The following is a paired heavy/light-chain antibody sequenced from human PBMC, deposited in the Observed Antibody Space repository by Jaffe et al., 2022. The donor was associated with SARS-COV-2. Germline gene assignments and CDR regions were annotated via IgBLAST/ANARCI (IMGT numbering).Heavy chain of an antibody. V-gene: IGHV4-59*08. Sequence: QVQLQESGPGLVKPSETLSLTCSVSGGSISTYYWSWIRQPPGKALEWIGYIFYTGTTNYNRSLKSRVTMSVDTSKNHLSLNLSSVTAADTAVYYCARHRVGGGHDPFQFAHWGQGTLVTVSS. D-gene: IGHD5-12*01. CDR3: ARHRVGGGHDPFQFAH. J-gene: IGHJ5*02. CDR1: GGSISTYY. CDR2: IFYTGTT.
Light chain of an antibody. Sequence: DIQMTQSPSTLSASVGDRVTITCRASQSISTYLAWYQQKPGKAPKFLIYKASILESGVPSRFSGSGSGTDFTLTISSLQPDDFATYSCQQYHSYPWTFGQGTKVEIQ. V-gene: IGKV1-5*03. J-gene: IGKJ1*01. CDR2: KAS. CDR3: QQYHSYPWT. CDR1: QSISTY.